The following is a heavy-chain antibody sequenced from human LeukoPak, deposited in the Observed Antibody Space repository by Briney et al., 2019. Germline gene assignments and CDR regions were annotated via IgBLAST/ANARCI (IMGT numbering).Heavy chain of an antibody. CDR1: GGTFSSYA. J-gene: IGHJ6*02. D-gene: IGHD2-21*02. V-gene: IGHV1-69*04. CDR2: IIPILGIA. CDR3: AIRVVTVRYYYYGMDV. Sequence: GASVKVSCKASGGTFSSYAISWVRQAPGQGLEWMGRIIPILGIANYAQKFQGRVTITADKSTSTAYMELSSLRSEDTAVYYCAIRVVTVRYYYYGMDVWGQGTTVTVSS.